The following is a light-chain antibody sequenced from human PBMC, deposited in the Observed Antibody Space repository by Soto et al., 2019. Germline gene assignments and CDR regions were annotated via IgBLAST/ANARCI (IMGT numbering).Light chain of an antibody. J-gene: IGKJ4*01. CDR1: QGINNY. CDR2: AAS. CDR3: QQSIGAPLT. V-gene: IGKV1-39*01. Sequence: DLQMTQSPSSLSASVGDRVTITCRASQGINNYLNWYQQKPGKAPKLLIYAASSLQSGVPSTFSGSGSGTDFTLTISSLQPEDSAIYFCQQSIGAPLTFGGGTKVEIK.